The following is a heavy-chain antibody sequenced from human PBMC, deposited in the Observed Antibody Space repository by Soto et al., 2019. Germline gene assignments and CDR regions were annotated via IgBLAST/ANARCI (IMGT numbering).Heavy chain of an antibody. V-gene: IGHV4-34*01. Sequence: QVQLQQWGAGLLKPSETLSLTCAVYGGSFSGYYWSWIRQPPGKGLEWIGEINHSGSTNYNPSLKSRVTLSVDTSKNQFSLKLSSVTAADTAVYYCARVMGAKAAYFDYWGQGTLVTVSS. J-gene: IGHJ4*02. CDR1: GGSFSGYY. CDR3: ARVMGAKAAYFDY. D-gene: IGHD1-26*01. CDR2: INHSGST.